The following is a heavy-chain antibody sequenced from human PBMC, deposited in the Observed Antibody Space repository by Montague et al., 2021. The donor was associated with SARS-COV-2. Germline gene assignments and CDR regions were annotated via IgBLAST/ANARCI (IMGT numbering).Heavy chain of an antibody. CDR1: GGSISSYY. V-gene: IGHV4-59*08. CDR2: IYYSGST. J-gene: IGHJ4*02. Sequence: SETLSLTCTVSGGSISSYYWSWIRQPPGKGLEWIGYIYYSGSTNYNPSLKSRVTISVDTSKNQFSLKLSSVTAADTAVYYCASHRRGVSGVAVHYGDFDYWGQGTLVIVSS. CDR3: ASHRRGVSGVAVHYGDFDY. D-gene: IGHD3-3*01.